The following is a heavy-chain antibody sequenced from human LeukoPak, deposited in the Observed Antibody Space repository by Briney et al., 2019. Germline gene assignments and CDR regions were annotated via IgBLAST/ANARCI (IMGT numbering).Heavy chain of an antibody. J-gene: IGHJ4*02. CDR3: ARDVGARLSGF. Sequence: PSETLCLTCAVSGGSISSNNWWSWVRQPPGKGLEWIGEIYHSGNANYNPSLKTRVTMSVDKSKNQFSLILSSVTAADTAVYYCARDVGARLSGFWGQGTLVTVSS. D-gene: IGHD6-6*01. V-gene: IGHV4-4*02. CDR2: IYHSGNA. CDR1: GGSISSNNW.